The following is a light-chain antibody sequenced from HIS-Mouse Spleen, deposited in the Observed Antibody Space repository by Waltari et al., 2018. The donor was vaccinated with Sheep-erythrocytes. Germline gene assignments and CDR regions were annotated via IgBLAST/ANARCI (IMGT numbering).Light chain of an antibody. CDR3: CSYAGSYNHV. V-gene: IGLV2-11*01. CDR2: DVS. J-gene: IGLJ1*01. Sequence: QSALTQPRSVSGSPGQSVTISCTGTSSDVGGYTYVSWYQQHPGKAPKLMIYDVSKRPSGVPDRFSGSKSGNTASLTISGLQAEDEADYYCCSYAGSYNHVFATGTKVTAL. CDR1: SSDVGGYTY.